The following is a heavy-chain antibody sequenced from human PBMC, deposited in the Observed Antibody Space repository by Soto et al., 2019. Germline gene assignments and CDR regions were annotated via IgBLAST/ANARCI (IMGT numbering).Heavy chain of an antibody. J-gene: IGHJ6*02. V-gene: IGHV1-69*13. CDR3: ARESTRITMVRGVPLMDV. CDR1: GGTFSSYA. CDR2: IIPIFGTA. D-gene: IGHD3-10*01. Sequence: SVKVSCKASGGTFSSYAISWVRQAPGQGLEWMGGIIPIFGTANYAQKFQGRVTITADESTSTAYMELSSLRSEDTAVYYCARESTRITMVRGVPLMDVWGQGTTVTVSS.